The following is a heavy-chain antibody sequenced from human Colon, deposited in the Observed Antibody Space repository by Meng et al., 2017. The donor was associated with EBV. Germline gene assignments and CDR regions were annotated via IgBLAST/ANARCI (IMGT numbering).Heavy chain of an antibody. CDR2: MNQSGST. CDR3: ARRGPSGNFSP. CDR1: GGPSSNFY. J-gene: IGHJ5*02. D-gene: IGHD3-10*01. Sequence: QVQLQQWGAGLLKPSETLSLTCAVYGGPSSNFYWSWIRQPPGKGLEWIGEMNQSGSTNYNPSLKSRVTISVDASKNQFSLKLSSVTAADSAVYYCARRGPSGNFSPWSQGALVTVSS. V-gene: IGHV4-34*01.